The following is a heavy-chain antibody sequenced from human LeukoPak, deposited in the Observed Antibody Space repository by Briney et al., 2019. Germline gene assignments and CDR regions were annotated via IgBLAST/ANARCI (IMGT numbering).Heavy chain of an antibody. J-gene: IGHJ4*02. V-gene: IGHV3-33*01. Sequence: PGRSLRLFCAASGFTFSNYGMHGVRQAPGKGLEWVAVIWYDGINKFHADSVRGRFTISRDNSKNTVYLQMNSLRAEDTAVYYCTRERISGIAAFDYWGQGTLVTVSS. CDR3: TRERISGIAAFDY. CDR2: IWYDGINK. D-gene: IGHD6-13*01. CDR1: GFTFSNYG.